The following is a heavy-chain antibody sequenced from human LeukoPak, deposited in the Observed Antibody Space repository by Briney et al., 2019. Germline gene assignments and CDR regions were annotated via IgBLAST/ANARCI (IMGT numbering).Heavy chain of an antibody. J-gene: IGHJ4*02. CDR1: GGTFSSYA. Sequence: ASVKVSCKASGGTFSSYAISWVRQAPGQGLEWMGRIIPILGIANYAQKFQGRVTITADKSTSTAYMELSSLRSEDTAVYYCASVPRYFDWLLFIGWGQGTLVTVSS. CDR2: IIPILGIA. CDR3: ASVPRYFDWLLFIG. D-gene: IGHD3-9*01. V-gene: IGHV1-69*04.